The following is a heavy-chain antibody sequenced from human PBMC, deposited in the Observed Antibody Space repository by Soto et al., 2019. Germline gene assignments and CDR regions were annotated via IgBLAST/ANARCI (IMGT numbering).Heavy chain of an antibody. D-gene: IGHD1-26*01. V-gene: IGHV2-26*01. J-gene: IGHJ6*02. CDR2: VFSNDEK. CDR1: GFSLSNDRMG. CDR3: ARIQWGPTYYYYYGMDV. Sequence: SGPTLVNPTETLTLTCTVSGFSLSNDRMGVSWIRQPPGEALEWLAHVFSNDEKSYSASLKSRLTISKDTSKSQVILTVTDMDPVDTATYYCARIQWGPTYYYYYGMDVWGQGTTVTVSS.